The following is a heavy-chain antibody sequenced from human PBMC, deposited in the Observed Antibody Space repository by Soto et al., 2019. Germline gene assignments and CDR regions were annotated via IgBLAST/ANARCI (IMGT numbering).Heavy chain of an antibody. J-gene: IGHJ4*02. Sequence: GGSLRLSCAASGFTFSDYYMSWIRQAPGKGLEWVSYISSSSSYTNYAKSVKGRFTISRDNSKKTLYLHMNGLSAEDTAVYFCARDIYYDASGYFDYWGQGTQVTVSS. CDR1: GFTFSDYY. CDR2: ISSSSSYT. CDR3: ARDIYYDASGYFDY. D-gene: IGHD3-22*01. V-gene: IGHV3-11*06.